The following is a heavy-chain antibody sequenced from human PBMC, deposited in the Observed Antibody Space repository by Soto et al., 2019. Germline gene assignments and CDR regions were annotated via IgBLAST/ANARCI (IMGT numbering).Heavy chain of an antibody. Sequence: QVQVVQSGAEVKKPESSVKVSCKPSGGTFNTYTFNWVRLAPGHGLEWMGRFIPILDMANYAQKSQDRVTITADRSTFTAYMELNSLTSDDTAVYYCAITYCRDNSCPRDFDFWGPGTRVTVSS. CDR1: GGTFNTYT. D-gene: IGHD2-21*01. CDR3: AITYCRDNSCPRDFDF. CDR2: FIPILDMA. J-gene: IGHJ4*02. V-gene: IGHV1-69*02.